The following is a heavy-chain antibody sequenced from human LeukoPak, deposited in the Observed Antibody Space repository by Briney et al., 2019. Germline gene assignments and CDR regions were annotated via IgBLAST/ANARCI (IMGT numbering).Heavy chain of an antibody. J-gene: IGHJ1*01. CDR3: ATSIAATGNTYFQH. CDR1: GFTVSSNY. V-gene: IGHV3-53*01. CDR2: IYGSGTT. Sequence: GGSLRLSCAASGFTVSSNYMSWVRQAPGKGLEWVSVIYGSGTTYYADSVKGRFTISRDNSKNTLFLQMNSLSAEDTAVYYCATSIAATGNTYFQHWGQGTLVTVSS. D-gene: IGHD6-13*01.